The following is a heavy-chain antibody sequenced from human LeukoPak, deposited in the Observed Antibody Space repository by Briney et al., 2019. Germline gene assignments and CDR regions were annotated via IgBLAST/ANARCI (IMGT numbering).Heavy chain of an antibody. Sequence: GGSLRLSCAASGFTFSSYEMNWVRQAPGKGLEWVSYISSSGSTIYYADSVKGRFTFSRDNAKNSLYLQMNSLRAEDTAVYYCARGVRGVTMVRGFSSYYYYMDVWGRGTTVTISS. CDR3: ARGVRGVTMVRGFSSYYYYMDV. J-gene: IGHJ6*03. D-gene: IGHD3-10*01. CDR1: GFTFSSYE. CDR2: ISSSGSTI. V-gene: IGHV3-48*03.